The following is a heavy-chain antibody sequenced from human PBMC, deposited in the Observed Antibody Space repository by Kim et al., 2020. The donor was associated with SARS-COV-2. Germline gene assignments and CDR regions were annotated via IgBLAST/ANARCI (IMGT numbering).Heavy chain of an antibody. Sequence: ASVKVSCKAAGYTFTRYDINWVRQAPGQGFEWMGWMNPNSGNTGYAQKFQGRVTMTSDNSISPAHTEPSGLSFEDTAFFYFWRGRFPPIFGVTIRSAGF. CDR2: MNPNSGNT. D-gene: IGHD3-3*01. J-gene: IGHJ5*01. CDR1: GYTFTRYD. V-gene: IGHV1-8*01. CDR3: WRGRFPPIFGVTIRSAGF.